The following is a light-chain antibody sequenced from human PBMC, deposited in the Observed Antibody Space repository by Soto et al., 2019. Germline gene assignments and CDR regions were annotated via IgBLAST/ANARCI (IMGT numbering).Light chain of an antibody. CDR3: QQYNSYWWT. CDR1: QSISSW. CDR2: KAP. J-gene: IGKJ1*01. Sequence: DIQMTQSPSTLSASVGDRVSITCRASQSISSWLAWYQQKPGKAPKLLIYKAPSLESGVPSRFSGSGSGTEFTLTISSLQPDDFATYYCQQYNSYWWTFGQGTKVDIK. V-gene: IGKV1-5*03.